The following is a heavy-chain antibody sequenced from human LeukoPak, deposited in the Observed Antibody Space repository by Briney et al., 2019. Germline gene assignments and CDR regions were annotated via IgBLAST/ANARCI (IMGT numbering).Heavy chain of an antibody. CDR1: GFTFSNFW. D-gene: IGHD1-1*01. J-gene: IGHJ4*02. Sequence: GGSLRLSCAASGFTFSNFWMSWVRQAPGKGLEWVANIKQDGSEKYYVDSVKGRFTISRDNAKNSLYLQMNSLRAEDTAVYYCARESKGTGSVDYWGQETLVTVSS. CDR2: IKQDGSEK. CDR3: ARESKGTGSVDY. V-gene: IGHV3-7*01.